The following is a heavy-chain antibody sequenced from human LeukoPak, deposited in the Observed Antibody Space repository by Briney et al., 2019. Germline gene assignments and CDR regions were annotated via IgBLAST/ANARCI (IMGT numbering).Heavy chain of an antibody. CDR2: HNQNP. V-gene: IGHV4-61*08. Sequence: SETLSLTCTVSGASVSSGDYHWSWVRQAPGKGLEWIGHNQNPSYNPSLKSRVVISIHTSRNQFSLTLNTVTAADTATYFCVTYFVNGGGRGHWGPGALVTVSS. CDR1: GASVSSGDYH. D-gene: IGHD3-9*01. CDR3: VTYFVNGGGRGH. J-gene: IGHJ4*02.